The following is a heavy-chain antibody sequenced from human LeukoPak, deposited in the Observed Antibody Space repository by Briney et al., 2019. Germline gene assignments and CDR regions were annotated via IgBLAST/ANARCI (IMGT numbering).Heavy chain of an antibody. D-gene: IGHD2-2*01. CDR2: IYHSGST. CDR1: GGSISSGGYE. CDR3: ARCTSTSCYHFDY. Sequence: SQTLSLACSVSGGSISSGGYEWSWIRPPRGKGLEWIVYIYHSGSTYYNPSLKGRVTISVDRSKNQFSLKLSSVTAADTAVYYCARCTSTSCYHFDYWGQGSLVTVSS. J-gene: IGHJ4*02. V-gene: IGHV4-30-2*01.